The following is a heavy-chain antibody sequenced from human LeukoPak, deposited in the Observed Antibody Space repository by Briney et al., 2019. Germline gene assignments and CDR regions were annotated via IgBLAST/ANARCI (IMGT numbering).Heavy chain of an antibody. CDR1: GFTFSSYE. CDR2: ISSSGSTI. CDR3: ASEGTTGTTWGPDY. J-gene: IGHJ4*02. V-gene: IGHV3-48*03. Sequence: TGGSLRLSCAASGFTFSSYEMNWVRQAPGKGLEWVSYISSSGSTIYYADSVKGRFTISRDNAKNTLYLQMNSLRAEDTAVYYCASEGTTGTTWGPDYWGQGTLVTVSS. D-gene: IGHD1-1*01.